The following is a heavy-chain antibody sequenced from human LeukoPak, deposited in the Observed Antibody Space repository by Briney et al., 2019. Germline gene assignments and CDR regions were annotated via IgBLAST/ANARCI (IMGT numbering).Heavy chain of an antibody. J-gene: IGHJ4*02. D-gene: IGHD3-3*01. Sequence: GXSLRLSCAASGFTFNNNYMSWVRQAPGKGVEWVSVIYSDGNTYYSDSVMGGFSISRDNSKKMIFHRMKSLRAEDTAVYYCARGLHDLWRGHMGYWGQGTLVTVSS. CDR2: IYSDGNT. CDR1: GFTFNNNY. V-gene: IGHV3-53*01. CDR3: ARGLHDLWRGHMGY.